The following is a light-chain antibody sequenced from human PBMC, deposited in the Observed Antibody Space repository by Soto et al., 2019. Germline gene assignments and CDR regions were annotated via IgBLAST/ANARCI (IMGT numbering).Light chain of an antibody. Sequence: QSVLTQPASVSGSPGQSITISCTGASSDIGGYNYVSWYQQHPGKAPKLMIYEFSSRPSGVSNRFSGSKSGNTASLTISGLQAEDEADYYCSSYTSSSTLWVFGGGTKLTVL. J-gene: IGLJ3*02. CDR2: EFS. CDR3: SSYTSSSTLWV. V-gene: IGLV2-14*03. CDR1: SSDIGGYNY.